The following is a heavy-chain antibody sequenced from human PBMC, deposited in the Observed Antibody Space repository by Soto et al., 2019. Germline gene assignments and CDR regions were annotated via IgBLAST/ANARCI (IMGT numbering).Heavy chain of an antibody. J-gene: IGHJ6*02. CDR2: INPNSGGT. D-gene: IGHD6-6*01. V-gene: IGHV1-2*02. Sequence: GASVKVSCKASGYTFTGYYMHWVRQAPGQGREWMGWINPNSGGTNYAPKFQGRVTMTRDTSISTAYMELSRLRSDDTAVYYCARDLVENSSSSGTYGMDVWGQGTTVTVSS. CDR1: GYTFTGYY. CDR3: ARDLVENSSSSGTYGMDV.